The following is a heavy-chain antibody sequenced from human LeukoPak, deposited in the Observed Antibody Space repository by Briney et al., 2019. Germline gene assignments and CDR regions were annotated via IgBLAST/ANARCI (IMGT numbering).Heavy chain of an antibody. CDR2: SYYSGST. CDR1: GGSTSNYY. D-gene: IGHD2-15*01. V-gene: IGHV4-59*08. Sequence: SETLSLTCTVSGGSTSNYYWSWIRQPPGRGLEWIGYSYYSGSTHYNPSLKSRLTMSVDTSKNQFSLKVSSVTAADTAVDYCARRYCSGGSCYSAFDYWGQGTLVTVSS. J-gene: IGHJ4*02. CDR3: ARRYCSGGSCYSAFDY.